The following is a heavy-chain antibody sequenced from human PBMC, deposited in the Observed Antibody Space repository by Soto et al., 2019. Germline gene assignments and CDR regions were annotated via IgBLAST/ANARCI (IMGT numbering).Heavy chain of an antibody. CDR2: IYYSGST. CDR3: ARDNGYSYSYTLDH. V-gene: IGHV4-59*01. Sequence: SETLSLTCTVSGGSISSYYCSWIRQRPRKGLEWIGYIYYSGSTNYNPSLKSRVTISVDTSKTQFSLKLSSVTAADTAVYYCARDNGYSYSYTLDHWGQGTLVTVS. D-gene: IGHD5-18*01. J-gene: IGHJ4*02. CDR1: GGSISSYY.